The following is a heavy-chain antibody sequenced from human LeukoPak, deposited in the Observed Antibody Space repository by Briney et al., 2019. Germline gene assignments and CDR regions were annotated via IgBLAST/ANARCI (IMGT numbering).Heavy chain of an antibody. V-gene: IGHV1-46*01. CDR2: INPSGGST. CDR1: GYTFTSYY. CDR3: ARFLEYGDYWDPSFDY. D-gene: IGHD4-17*01. J-gene: IGHJ4*02. Sequence: ASVKVSCKASGYTFTSYYMHWVRQAPGQGLEWMGIINPSGGSTSYAQKFQGRVTMTRDTSTSTVYMELSSLRSDDTAVYYCARFLEYGDYWDPSFDYWGQGTLVTVSS.